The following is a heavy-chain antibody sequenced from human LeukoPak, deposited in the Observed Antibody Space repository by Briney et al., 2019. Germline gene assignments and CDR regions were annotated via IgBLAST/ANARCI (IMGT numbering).Heavy chain of an antibody. J-gene: IGHJ5*02. CDR3: AKPSSQWLPPSNWFDT. CDR1: GFTFSSYA. D-gene: IGHD6-19*01. Sequence: GGSLRLSCAASGFTFSSYAMSWVRQAPGKGLEWVSTISGSGGSTYYADSVKGRFTISRDNSKNTLYLQMNSLRAEDTAVYYCAKPSSQWLPPSNWFDTWGQGTLVTVSS. V-gene: IGHV3-23*01. CDR2: ISGSGGST.